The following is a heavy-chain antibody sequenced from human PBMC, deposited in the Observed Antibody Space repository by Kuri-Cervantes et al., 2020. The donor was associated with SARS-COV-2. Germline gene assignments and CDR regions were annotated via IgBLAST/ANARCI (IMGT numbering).Heavy chain of an antibody. D-gene: IGHD2-2*01. Sequence: GGSLRLSCKASAGTFSSYAISWVRQAPGQGLEWMGGIIPIFGTANYAQKFQGRVTITADESTSTAYMELSSLRSEDTAVYYCARGRAGPAAKVGFDPWGQGTLVTVSS. CDR3: ARGRAGPAAKVGFDP. V-gene: IGHV1-69*01. CDR2: IIPIFGTA. J-gene: IGHJ5*02. CDR1: AGTFSSYA.